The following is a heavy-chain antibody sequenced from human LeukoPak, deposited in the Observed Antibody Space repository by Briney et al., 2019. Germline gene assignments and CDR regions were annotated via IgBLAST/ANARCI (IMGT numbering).Heavy chain of an antibody. Sequence: ASVKVSCKASGYTFTSYYMHWVRQAPGQGLEWMGIINPSGGSTSYAQKFQGRVTMTRDMSTSTVYMELSSLRSEDTAVYYCATGVSSGWYFDPWGQGTLVTVSS. V-gene: IGHV1-46*01. CDR2: INPSGGST. D-gene: IGHD6-19*01. J-gene: IGHJ5*02. CDR3: ATGVSSGWYFDP. CDR1: GYTFTSYY.